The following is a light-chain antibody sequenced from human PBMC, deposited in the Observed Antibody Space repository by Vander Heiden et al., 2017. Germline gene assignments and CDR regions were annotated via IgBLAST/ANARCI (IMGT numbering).Light chain of an antibody. V-gene: IGKV3-20*01. CDR3: QQDGSSPFG. CDR2: GAS. J-gene: IGKJ4*01. CDR1: QSVSSSH. Sequence: EIVLTHSPGTLSLSPGERATLSCRASQSVSSSHLAWYQQKPGQAPRLLIYGASSTATGIPDRFSGSASGTHFTLTISRLDPEDFAVYYCQQDGSSPFGFGGGTKVEIK.